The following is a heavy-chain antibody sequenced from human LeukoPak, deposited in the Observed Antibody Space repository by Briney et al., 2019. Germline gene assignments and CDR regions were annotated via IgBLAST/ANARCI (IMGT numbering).Heavy chain of an antibody. CDR1: GGSISSYY. CDR3: ARHSSGWLPLPLDY. D-gene: IGHD6-19*01. CDR2: IYYSGST. Sequence: SETLSLTCTVSGGSISSYYWSWIRQPPGKGLEWIGYIYYSGSTNYNPSLKSRVTISVDTSKNQFSLKLSSVTAADTAVYYCARHSSGWLPLPLDYWGQGTLVTVSS. V-gene: IGHV4-59*08. J-gene: IGHJ4*02.